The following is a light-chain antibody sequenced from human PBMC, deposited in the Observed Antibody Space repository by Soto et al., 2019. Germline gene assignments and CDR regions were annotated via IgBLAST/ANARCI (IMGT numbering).Light chain of an antibody. CDR2: DAS. J-gene: IGKJ1*01. Sequence: EIVLTQSPATLSLSPGERATLSCRASQSVSSYLAWYQQKPGQAPRLLIYDASNRATGIPARFSGSGSGTDFTLTIRSLEPEDFAVYYCQQRSNWPLTFGQGPKVEIK. CDR1: QSVSSY. CDR3: QQRSNWPLT. V-gene: IGKV3-11*01.